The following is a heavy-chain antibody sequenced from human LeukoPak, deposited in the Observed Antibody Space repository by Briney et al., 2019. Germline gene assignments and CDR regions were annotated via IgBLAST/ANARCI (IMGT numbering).Heavy chain of an antibody. CDR1: GFIFSSYV. CDR2: ISFDGIIK. V-gene: IGHV3-30*04. D-gene: IGHD2-8*01. J-gene: IGHJ6*03. CDR3: AKDRCSNGVGCYYYYMDV. Sequence: PGGSLRLSCAASGFIFSSYVMHWVRQAPGKGLEWVAVISFDGIIKYYGDSVKGRFTISRDNAKNSLYLQMNSLRAEDTAVYYCAKDRCSNGVGCYYYYMDVWGKGTSVTISS.